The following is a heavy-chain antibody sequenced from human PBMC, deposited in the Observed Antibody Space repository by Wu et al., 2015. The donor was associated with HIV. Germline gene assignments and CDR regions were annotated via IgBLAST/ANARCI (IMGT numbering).Heavy chain of an antibody. CDR2: INPSGGST. J-gene: IGHJ5*02. CDR3: AREGYFGLGSYYKGWFDP. CDR1: GYTFTSNY. V-gene: IGHV1-46*03. D-gene: IGHD3-10*01. Sequence: QVQLVQSGAEVKKPGASVKVSCKASGYTFTSNYIHWVRQAPGQGLEWMGIINPSGGSTNYAQEFQGRVTLTRDTSTSTVYMELSSLRSEDTAVYYCAREGYFGLGSYYKGWFDPWGQGTPVTVSS.